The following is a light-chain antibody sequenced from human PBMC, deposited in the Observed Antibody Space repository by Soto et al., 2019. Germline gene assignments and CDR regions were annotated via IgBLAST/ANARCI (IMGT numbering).Light chain of an antibody. CDR3: QQYYGVPYT. V-gene: IGKV4-1*01. CDR1: QSVLYSSNNKNY. J-gene: IGKJ2*01. Sequence: DIVMTQSPDSLAVSLGERATINCKSSQSVLYSSNNKNYLAWYQQIPGQPPKLLIYWASTRQSGVPDRFSGGGSGTDFTLTISSLQAEDVAVYYCQQYYGVPYTFGQGTKLEIK. CDR2: WAS.